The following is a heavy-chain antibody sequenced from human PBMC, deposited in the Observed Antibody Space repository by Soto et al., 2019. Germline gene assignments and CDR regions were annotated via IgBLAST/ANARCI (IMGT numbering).Heavy chain of an antibody. CDR1: GGSISSGGYY. J-gene: IGHJ6*02. D-gene: IGHD3-3*01. CDR3: ARETTRVTIRNPPYYYYGMDV. V-gene: IGHV4-31*03. Sequence: PSETLSLTCTVSGGSISSGGYYWSWIRQHPGKGLEWFGYIYYSGSTYYNPSLKSRVTISVDTSKNQFSLKLSSVTAADTAVYYCARETTRVTIRNPPYYYYGMDVWGQGTTVTVSS. CDR2: IYYSGST.